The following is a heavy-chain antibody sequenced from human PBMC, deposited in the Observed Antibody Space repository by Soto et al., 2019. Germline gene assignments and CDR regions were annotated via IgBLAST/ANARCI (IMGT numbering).Heavy chain of an antibody. J-gene: IGHJ5*02. CDR3: ARGVNSWVANWFDP. Sequence: EVQLLESGGGLVQPGGSLRLSCAASGFIFSNYARNWVRQAPGKGLDWVSGISGSGRNTYYADSVKGRFAISRDDSKNTVYLQMNSLTADDTAIYYCARGVNSWVANWFDPWGQGNLVTVSS. D-gene: IGHD6-13*01. CDR2: ISGSGRNT. CDR1: GFIFSNYA. V-gene: IGHV3-23*01.